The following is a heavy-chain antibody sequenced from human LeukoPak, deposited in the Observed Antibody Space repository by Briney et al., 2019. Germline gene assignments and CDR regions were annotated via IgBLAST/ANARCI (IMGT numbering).Heavy chain of an antibody. CDR2: ISYDGSNK. J-gene: IGHJ1*01. CDR1: GFTFSSYG. Sequence: PGGSLRLSCAASGFTFSSYGMHWVRQAPGKGLEWVAVISYDGSNKYYADSVKGRFTISRDNSKNTLYLQMNSLRAEDTAVYYCARSSGWEPTNPEYFQHWGQGTLVTVSS. D-gene: IGHD1-26*01. V-gene: IGHV3-30*03. CDR3: ARSSGWEPTNPEYFQH.